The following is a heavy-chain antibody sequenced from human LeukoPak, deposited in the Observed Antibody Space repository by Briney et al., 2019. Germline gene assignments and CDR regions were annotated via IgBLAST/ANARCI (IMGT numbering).Heavy chain of an antibody. D-gene: IGHD5-24*01. CDR2: IYHSGST. CDR3: ARQLNAFDI. Sequence: SETLSLTCAVSGYSISSGYCWGWIRQPPGKGLEWIGSIYHSGSTYYNPSLKSRVTISVDTSKSQFSLKLSSVTAADTAVYYCARQLNAFDIWGQGTTVTVSS. J-gene: IGHJ3*02. V-gene: IGHV4-38-2*01. CDR1: GYSISSGYC.